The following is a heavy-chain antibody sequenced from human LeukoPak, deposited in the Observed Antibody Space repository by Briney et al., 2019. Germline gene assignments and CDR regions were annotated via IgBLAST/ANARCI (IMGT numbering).Heavy chain of an antibody. J-gene: IGHJ4*02. CDR3: ARYSEGPFDY. CDR1: GYTFTSYA. CDR2: INTNTGNP. V-gene: IGHV7-4-1*02. D-gene: IGHD2-15*01. Sequence: GAPVKVSCKASGYTFTSYAINWVRQAPGQGLEWMGWINTNTGNPAYAQGFTGRFVFSLDTSVSTAYLQINSLEAEDTAVYYCARYSEGPFDYWGQGTLATVSS.